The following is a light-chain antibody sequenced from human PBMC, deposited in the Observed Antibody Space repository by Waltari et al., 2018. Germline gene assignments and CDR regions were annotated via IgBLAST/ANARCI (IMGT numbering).Light chain of an antibody. CDR3: CSYTSGHTML. V-gene: IGLV2-14*01. CDR1: TTAVGRYNW. CDR2: DVS. J-gene: IGLJ2*01. Sequence: QSALTQPASVAGSPGPSIAISCTGTTTAVGRYNWFSWYQQNPGKAPKVFILDVSNRPAGVSNRCSGSKSGNTASLTISGLQAEDEADYYCCSYTSGHTMLFGGGTKLTVL.